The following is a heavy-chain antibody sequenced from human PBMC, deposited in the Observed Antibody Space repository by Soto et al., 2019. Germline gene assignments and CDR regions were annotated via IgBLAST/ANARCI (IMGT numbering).Heavy chain of an antibody. J-gene: IGHJ5*02. V-gene: IGHV3-23*01. D-gene: IGHD3-10*01. Sequence: QLLQSGGVLVQPGGSLPLSCAASGFTFCTPGMSWVRQAPGEGLEWVSTIDGSGGITYYADSVKGRFTISRDNSRNTVYLQMNSLSGDDTALYYCVKHSGWFNTWGQGALVTVSS. CDR2: IDGSGGIT. CDR1: GFTFCTPG. CDR3: VKHSGWFNT.